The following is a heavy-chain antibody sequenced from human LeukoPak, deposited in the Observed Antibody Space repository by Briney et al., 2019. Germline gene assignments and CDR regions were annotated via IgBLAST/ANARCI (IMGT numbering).Heavy chain of an antibody. Sequence: GESLKISCKGAGYSFTTYWTGWVRQMPGKGLQWMGFIYPGDSDTRYSPSFQGQGTISADKSISTAYLQWSSLKASDTAMYYCARHVGASYDPFYYYYMDVWGKGTTVTISS. CDR3: ARHVGASYDPFYYYYMDV. V-gene: IGHV5-51*01. J-gene: IGHJ6*03. CDR1: GYSFTTYW. CDR2: IYPGDSDT. D-gene: IGHD5-12*01.